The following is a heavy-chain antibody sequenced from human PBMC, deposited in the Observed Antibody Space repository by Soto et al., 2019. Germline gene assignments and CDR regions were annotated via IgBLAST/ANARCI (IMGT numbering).Heavy chain of an antibody. CDR2: IYHSGST. D-gene: IGHD1-1*01. Sequence: SETLSLTCAVSGGSISSGGYSWSWIRQPPGKGLEWIGYIYHSGSTYYNPSLKSRVTISVDRSKNQFSLKLSSVTAADTAVYYCARGYAPTPVLWPDPAVFDYWGQGTLVTVSS. J-gene: IGHJ4*02. V-gene: IGHV4-30-2*01. CDR1: GGSISSGGYS. CDR3: ARGYAPTPVLWPDPAVFDY.